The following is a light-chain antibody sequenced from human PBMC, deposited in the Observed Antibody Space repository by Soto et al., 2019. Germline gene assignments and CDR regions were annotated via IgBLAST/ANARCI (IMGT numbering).Light chain of an antibody. J-gene: IGLJ3*02. CDR1: SSNIGAGYD. CDR2: GNS. Sequence: QSVRTQPPSVSGAPGQRVTNSCTESSSNIGAGYDVHWYQQLPGTAPKLLIYGNSNRPSGVPDRFSGSKSGTSASLAITGLQAEDEADYYCQSYDSSLSGWVFGGGTQLTVL. CDR3: QSYDSSLSGWV. V-gene: IGLV1-40*01.